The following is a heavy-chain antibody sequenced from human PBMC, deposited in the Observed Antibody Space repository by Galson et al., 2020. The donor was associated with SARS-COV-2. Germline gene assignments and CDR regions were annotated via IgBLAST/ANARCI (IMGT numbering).Heavy chain of an antibody. D-gene: IGHD2-2*01. CDR3: ATSPPIVVVPAARGPPWCDP. Sequence: ASVKVSCKVSGYTLTELSMHWVRQAPGKGLEWMGGFDPEDGETIYAQKFQGRVTMTEDTSTDTAYMELSSLRSEDTAMYYCATSPPIVVVPAARGPPWCDPWGQGTLVTVSS. V-gene: IGHV1-24*01. CDR2: FDPEDGET. J-gene: IGHJ5*02. CDR1: GYTLTELS.